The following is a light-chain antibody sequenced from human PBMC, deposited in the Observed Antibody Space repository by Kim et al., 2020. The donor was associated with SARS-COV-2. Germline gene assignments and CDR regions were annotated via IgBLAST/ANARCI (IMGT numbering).Light chain of an antibody. CDR1: SLRSYY. CDR3: NSRDSNDNVV. CDR2: GKN. V-gene: IGLV3-19*01. J-gene: IGLJ2*01. Sequence: SSELTQDPAVSVALGQTVRITCQGDSLRSYYANWYQQKPGQAPIVVMYGKNNRPSGIPDRFSGSSSGNTASLTITGTQAGDEADYYCNSRDSNDNVVFGGGTQLTVL.